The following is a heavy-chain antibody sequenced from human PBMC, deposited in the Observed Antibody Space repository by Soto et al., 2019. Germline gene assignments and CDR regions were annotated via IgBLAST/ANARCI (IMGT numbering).Heavy chain of an antibody. J-gene: IGHJ5*02. V-gene: IGHV4-38-2*01. CDR2: IYHSGST. CDR1: GYSISSGYY. Sequence: SETLSLTCAVSGYSISSGYYWGWIRQPPGKGLEWIGSIYHSGSTYYNPSLKSRVTISVDTSKNQFSLKLSSVTAADTAVYYCARVGVRANWFDPWGQGTLVTVSS. D-gene: IGHD2-8*01. CDR3: ARVGVRANWFDP.